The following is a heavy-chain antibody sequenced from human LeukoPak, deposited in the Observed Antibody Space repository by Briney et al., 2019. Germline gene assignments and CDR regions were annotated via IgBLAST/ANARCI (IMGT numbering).Heavy chain of an antibody. D-gene: IGHD3-3*01. CDR3: ARSPPYDFWSGCYIGYYFDY. CDR1: GGSFSGYY. J-gene: IGHJ4*02. Sequence: SETLSLTCAVYGGSFSGYYWSWIRQPPGKGLEWIGEINHSGSTNYNPSLKSRVTISVDTSKNQFSLKLSSVTAADTAVYYCARSPPYDFWSGCYIGYYFDYWGQGTLVTVSS. V-gene: IGHV4-34*01. CDR2: INHSGST.